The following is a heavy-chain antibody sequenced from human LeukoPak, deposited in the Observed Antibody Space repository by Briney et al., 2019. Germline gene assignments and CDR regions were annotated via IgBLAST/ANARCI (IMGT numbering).Heavy chain of an antibody. CDR2: ISSSSSYI. CDR3: ARDLGYGDYVDY. CDR1: GFTFSNAW. Sequence: GGSLRLSCAASGFTFSNAWMSWVRQAPGKGLEWVSSISSSSSYIYYADSVKGRFTISRDNAKNSLYLQMNSLRAEDTAVYYCARDLGYGDYVDYWGQGTLVTVSS. V-gene: IGHV3-21*01. J-gene: IGHJ4*02. D-gene: IGHD4-17*01.